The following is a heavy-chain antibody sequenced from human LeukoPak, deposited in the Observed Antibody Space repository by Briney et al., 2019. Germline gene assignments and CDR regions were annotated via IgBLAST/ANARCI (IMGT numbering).Heavy chain of an antibody. CDR2: ISYLGTNE. CDR1: GFTFSTYA. CDR3: ARVVEERLQLDV. Sequence: GRSLRLSCAASGFTFSTYAMHWVRQAPGKGLKWAAVISYLGTNEYYADSVKGRFTISRDNSKNTLYLQMNSLRADDTGVYYCARVVEERLQLDVWGQGTMVTVSS. D-gene: IGHD5-24*01. V-gene: IGHV3-30-3*01. J-gene: IGHJ6*02.